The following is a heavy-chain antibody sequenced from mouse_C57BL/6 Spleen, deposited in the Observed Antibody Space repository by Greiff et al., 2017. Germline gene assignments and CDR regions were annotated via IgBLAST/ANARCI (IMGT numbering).Heavy chain of an antibody. CDR3: TTYYGIPFAY. Sequence: VQLKESGAELVRPGASVKLSCTASGFNIKDDYMHWVKQRPEQGLEWIGWIDPENGDTEYASKFQGKATITADTSSNTAYLQLSSLTSEDTAVYYCTTYYGIPFAYWGQGTLVTVSA. CDR1: GFNIKDDY. V-gene: IGHV14-4*01. CDR2: IDPENGDT. D-gene: IGHD1-1*01. J-gene: IGHJ3*01.